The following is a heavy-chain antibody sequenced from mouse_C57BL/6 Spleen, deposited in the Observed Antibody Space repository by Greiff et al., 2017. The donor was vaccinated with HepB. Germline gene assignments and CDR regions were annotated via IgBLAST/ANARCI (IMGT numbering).Heavy chain of an antibody. CDR1: GYAFSSYW. Sequence: VKLMESGAELVKPGASVKISCKASGYAFSSYWMNWVKQRPGKGLEWIGQIYPGDGDTNYNGKFKGKATLTADKSSSTAYMQLSSLTSEDSAVYFCARNDYDVGFAYWGQGTLVTVSA. CDR2: IYPGDGDT. D-gene: IGHD2-4*01. J-gene: IGHJ3*01. V-gene: IGHV1-80*01. CDR3: ARNDYDVGFAY.